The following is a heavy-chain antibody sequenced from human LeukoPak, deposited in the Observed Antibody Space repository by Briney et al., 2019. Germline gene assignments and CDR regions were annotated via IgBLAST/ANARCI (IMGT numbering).Heavy chain of an antibody. CDR1: GFTFSSYG. CDR3: ARGPSARYGPFDY. CDR2: IRYDGSNK. D-gene: IGHD5-18*01. Sequence: PGGSLRLSCAASGFTFSSYGMHWVRQAPGKGLEWMAFIRYDGSNKYYADSVKGRFTISRDNAKNSLYLQMNSLRAEDTAVYYCARGPSARYGPFDYWGQGTLVTVSS. J-gene: IGHJ4*02. V-gene: IGHV3-30*02.